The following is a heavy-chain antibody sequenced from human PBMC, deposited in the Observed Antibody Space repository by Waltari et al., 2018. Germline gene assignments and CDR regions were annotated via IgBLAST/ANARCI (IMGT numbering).Heavy chain of an antibody. J-gene: IGHJ6*02. CDR1: GGSFIGYY. V-gene: IGHV4-34*02. CDR3: VRLEDCSGPGGNCYSGDSFALDV. D-gene: IGHD2-15*01. Sequence: VQLQQWGAGQLQPSDTLSLPCPVYGGSFIGYYWGRIRQPPGKGLEWSGEIKHNGKRNYNPSLRSRITMLVDTSRSHFSLKVDSVTAADTAVYKCVRLEDCSGPGGNCYSGDSFALDVWGQGTTVTVSS. CDR2: IKHNGKR.